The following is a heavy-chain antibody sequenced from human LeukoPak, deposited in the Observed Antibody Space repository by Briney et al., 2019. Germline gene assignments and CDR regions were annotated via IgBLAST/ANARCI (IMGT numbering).Heavy chain of an antibody. CDR3: AKAGNYGDDYFGY. CDR2: ISGSGGST. J-gene: IGHJ4*02. Sequence: PGGSLRLSCAASGFTFSSYAMSWVGQAPGKGLEWVSAISGSGGSTYYADSVKGRFTISRYNSKNTLYLQMNSLRAEDTAVYYCAKAGNYGDDYFGYLGQGTLVTVSS. CDR1: GFTFSSYA. V-gene: IGHV3-23*01. D-gene: IGHD4-17*01.